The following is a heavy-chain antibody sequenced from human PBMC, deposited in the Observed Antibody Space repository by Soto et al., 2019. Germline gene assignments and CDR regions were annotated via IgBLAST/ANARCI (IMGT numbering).Heavy chain of an antibody. Sequence: PSETLSLTCAVSGGSISSSNWWSWVRQPPGKGLEWIGEIYHSGSTNYNTSLKSRVTISVDTSKNQFSLKLSSVTAADTAVYYCARGPITMVRGVDYYYGMDVWGQGTTVTVSS. CDR2: IYHSGST. J-gene: IGHJ6*02. CDR1: GGSISSSNW. D-gene: IGHD3-10*01. V-gene: IGHV4-4*02. CDR3: ARGPITMVRGVDYYYGMDV.